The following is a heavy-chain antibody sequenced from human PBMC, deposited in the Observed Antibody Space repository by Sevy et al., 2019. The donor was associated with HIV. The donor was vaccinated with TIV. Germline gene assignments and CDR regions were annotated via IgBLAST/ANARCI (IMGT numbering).Heavy chain of an antibody. Sequence: GGSLRLSCAVSGCLFRNYGMHWVRQAPGKGLEWVAVIRYDGSNKNYADSVKGRFTISRDNSKNMLYLEMDSLGVEDTAAYYCARHKTAMENIDYWCQGTLVTVSS. CDR3: ARHKTAMENIDY. CDR1: GCLFRNYG. CDR2: IRYDGSNK. D-gene: IGHD5-18*01. V-gene: IGHV3-33*01. J-gene: IGHJ4*02.